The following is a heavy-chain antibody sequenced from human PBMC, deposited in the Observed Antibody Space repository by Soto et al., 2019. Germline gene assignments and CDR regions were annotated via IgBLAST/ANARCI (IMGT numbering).Heavy chain of an antibody. CDR2: ISGYNGNT. Sequence: QVQLVQSGAEVKKPVASVKVSCKASGYTFTSYGVSWVRQAPGQGLEWMGWISGYNGNTNYAQKLQGRVTMTTDTSTSTAYMALRSLRSDDTAVYYCARAGKYYYGSGSPYYYGMDVWGQGITVTVSS. CDR1: GYTFTSYG. V-gene: IGHV1-18*04. D-gene: IGHD3-10*01. CDR3: ARAGKYYYGSGSPYYYGMDV. J-gene: IGHJ6*02.